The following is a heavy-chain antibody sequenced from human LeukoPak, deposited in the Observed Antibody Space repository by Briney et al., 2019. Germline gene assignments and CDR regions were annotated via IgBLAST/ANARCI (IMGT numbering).Heavy chain of an antibody. Sequence: GGSLRLSCAASGFTFSSYSMNWVRQAPGKGLEWVSSISSSSSYIYYADSVKGRFTISRDNAKNSLYLQMNSLRAEDTAVYYCARDFAVYGDQPLDAFDIWGQGTMVTVSS. J-gene: IGHJ3*02. D-gene: IGHD4-17*01. CDR1: GFTFSSYS. CDR3: ARDFAVYGDQPLDAFDI. V-gene: IGHV3-21*01. CDR2: ISSSSSYI.